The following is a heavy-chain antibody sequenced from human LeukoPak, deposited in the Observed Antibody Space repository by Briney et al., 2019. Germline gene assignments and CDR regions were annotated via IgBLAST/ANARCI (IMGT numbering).Heavy chain of an antibody. J-gene: IGHJ5*02. CDR1: GGSFSGYY. D-gene: IGHD3-10*01. Sequence: SSETLSLTCAVYGGSFSGYYWSWIRQPPGKGLEWIGEINHSGSTNYNPSLKSRVTISVDTSKNQFSLKLSSVTAADTAVYYCATGIWFGELLRFDPWGQGTLVTVSS. V-gene: IGHV4-34*01. CDR3: ATGIWFGELLRFDP. CDR2: INHSGST.